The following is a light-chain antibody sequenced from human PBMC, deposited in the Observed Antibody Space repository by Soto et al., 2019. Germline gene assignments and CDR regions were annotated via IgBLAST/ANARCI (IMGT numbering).Light chain of an antibody. CDR2: AAS. CDR1: QSISNY. Sequence: DIQMTQSPSSLSASVGDRVTIACRASQSISNYLNWYQQKPGKAPKLLIYAASSLQGGVPSTFSGSGSGTDFTLTISSLQPEDFATYYCQQSYSTPRTFGQGTKVDIK. CDR3: QQSYSTPRT. V-gene: IGKV1-39*01. J-gene: IGKJ1*01.